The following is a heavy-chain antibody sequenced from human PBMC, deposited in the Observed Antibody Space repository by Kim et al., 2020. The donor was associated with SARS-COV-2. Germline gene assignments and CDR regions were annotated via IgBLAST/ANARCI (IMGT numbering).Heavy chain of an antibody. Sequence: SETLSLTCTVSGGSISSSSYYWGWIRQPPGKGLEWIGSIYYSGSTYYNPSLKSRVTISVDTSKNQFSLKLSSVTATDTAVYYCASHSSSWVQDDDYWGQGTLVTVSS. CDR3: ASHSSSWVQDDDY. CDR1: GGSISSSSYY. J-gene: IGHJ4*02. D-gene: IGHD6-13*01. CDR2: IYYSGST. V-gene: IGHV4-39*01.